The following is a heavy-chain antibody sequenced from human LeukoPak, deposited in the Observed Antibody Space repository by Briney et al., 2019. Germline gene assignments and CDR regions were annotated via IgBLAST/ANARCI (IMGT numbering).Heavy chain of an antibody. D-gene: IGHD3-10*01. CDR2: ISSRRSNI. Sequence: PGGSPRLSCAASGFTPSSYSTKSGREAPGKGLWWVSSISSRRSNIYYAASVKGRFTISRDNANNSLYLQMSSLRAEETAVYYGARRPGENYWGQGTLVTVSS. J-gene: IGHJ4*02. CDR3: ARRPGENY. V-gene: IGHV3-21*01. CDR1: GFTPSSYS.